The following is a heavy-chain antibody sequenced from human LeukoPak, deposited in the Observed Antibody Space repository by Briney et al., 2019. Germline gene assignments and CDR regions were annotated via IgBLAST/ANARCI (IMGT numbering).Heavy chain of an antibody. CDR1: GGSISSHY. Sequence: KTSETLSLTCTVSGGSISSHYWSWIRQPPGKGLEWIAYIYYSGSTNYNPSLQSRVTISVDTSKNPLSLKVSSVTAADTAVYYCARHMSSGSYPMDVWGQGTTVTVSS. D-gene: IGHD1-26*01. J-gene: IGHJ6*02. CDR3: ARHMSSGSYPMDV. V-gene: IGHV4-59*08. CDR2: IYYSGST.